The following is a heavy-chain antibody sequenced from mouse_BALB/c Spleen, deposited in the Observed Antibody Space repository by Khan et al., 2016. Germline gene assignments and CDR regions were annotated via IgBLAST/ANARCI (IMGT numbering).Heavy chain of an antibody. CDR2: ISYRGST. J-gene: IGHJ2*01. Sequence: EVQLQESGPGLVQPSQSLSLTCTVTGYSITSGYGWNWLRQFPGNKLEWMGYISYRGSTNYNPSLKSRISITRDTSKNQFFLQLNSVTTEDTATYYCARTARIKYWGQGTTLTVSS. D-gene: IGHD1-2*01. V-gene: IGHV3-2*02. CDR3: ARTARIKY. CDR1: GYSITSGYG.